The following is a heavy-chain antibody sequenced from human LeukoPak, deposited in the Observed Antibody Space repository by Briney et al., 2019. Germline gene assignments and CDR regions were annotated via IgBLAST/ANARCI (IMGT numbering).Heavy chain of an antibody. CDR2: ISSSGSTI. D-gene: IGHD1-7*01. Sequence: PGGSLRLSCAASGFTFSSYVMNWVRQAPGKGLEWVSYISSSGSTIYYADSVKGRFTISRDNAKNSLYLQMNSLRAEDTAVYYCARDWGTSSFDYWGQGTLVTVSS. V-gene: IGHV3-48*03. CDR3: ARDWGTSSFDY. J-gene: IGHJ4*02. CDR1: GFTFSSYV.